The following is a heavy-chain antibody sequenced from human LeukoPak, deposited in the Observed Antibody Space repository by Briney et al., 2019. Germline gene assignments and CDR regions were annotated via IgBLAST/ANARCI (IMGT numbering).Heavy chain of an antibody. J-gene: IGHJ4*02. Sequence: PSETLSLTCTVSGGSISSYYWSWIRQPPGKGLEWIGEINHSGSTNYNPSPKSRVTISVDTSKNQFSLKLSSVTAADTAVYYCARGPHIAVAGYDYWGQGTLVTVSS. CDR1: GGSISSYY. CDR3: ARGPHIAVAGYDY. V-gene: IGHV4-34*01. D-gene: IGHD6-19*01. CDR2: INHSGST.